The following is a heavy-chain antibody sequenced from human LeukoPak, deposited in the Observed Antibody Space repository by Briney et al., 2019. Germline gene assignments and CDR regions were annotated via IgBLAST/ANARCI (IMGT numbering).Heavy chain of an antibody. CDR3: AREDATSRYGMDV. CDR2: IDRDGSEK. D-gene: IGHD5-12*01. Sequence: GSLRLSCVVSEFTFRSDWMSWVRQAPGGGLEWVANIDRDGSEKHYVDSVKGRFIISSDNAKNSLYHLQMNSLRAEDTAIYYCAREDATSRYGMDVWGQGIPVTVSS. J-gene: IGHJ6*02. V-gene: IGHV3-7*05. CDR1: EFTFRSDW.